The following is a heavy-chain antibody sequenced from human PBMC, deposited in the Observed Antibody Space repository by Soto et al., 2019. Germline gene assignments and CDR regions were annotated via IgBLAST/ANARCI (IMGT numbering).Heavy chain of an antibody. V-gene: IGHV3-48*01. D-gene: IGHD2-15*01. Sequence: GGSLRLSCAASGFTFSSYSMNWVRQAPGKGLEWVSYISSSSSTIYYADSVKGRFTISRDNAKNSLYLQMNSLRAEDTAVYYCASTRLLGLYYFDYWGQGTLVTVSS. CDR1: GFTFSSYS. J-gene: IGHJ4*02. CDR3: ASTRLLGLYYFDY. CDR2: ISSSSSTI.